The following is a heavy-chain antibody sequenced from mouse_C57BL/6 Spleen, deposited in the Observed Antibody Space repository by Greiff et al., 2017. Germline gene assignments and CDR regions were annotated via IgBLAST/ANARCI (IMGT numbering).Heavy chain of an antibody. J-gene: IGHJ4*01. CDR1: GYTFTDYE. V-gene: IGHV1-15*01. CDR3: TRWGYYAMDY. Sequence: VQLQQSGAELVRPGASVTLSCKASGYTFTDYEMHWVKQTPVHGLEWIGAIAPETGGTAYNQKFKGKAILTADKSSSTAYMELRSLTSEDSAVYYCTRWGYYAMDYWGQGTSVTVSS. CDR2: IAPETGGT.